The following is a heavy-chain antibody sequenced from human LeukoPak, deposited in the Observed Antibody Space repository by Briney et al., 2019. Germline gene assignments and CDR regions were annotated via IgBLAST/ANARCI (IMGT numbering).Heavy chain of an antibody. CDR3: GRSAINANNGKDV. Sequence: PGGSLRLSRAASGLKFSDHYIESVRQDPGEGLEWVGCRRNKARSYVTEYAASVEGRFTISRHFSESTLYLQMNSLRTEDTALYYCGRSAINANNGKDVWGQGTTVTVSS. CDR2: RRNKARSYVT. D-gene: IGHD1/OR15-1a*01. CDR1: GLKFSDHY. V-gene: IGHV3-72*01. J-gene: IGHJ6*02.